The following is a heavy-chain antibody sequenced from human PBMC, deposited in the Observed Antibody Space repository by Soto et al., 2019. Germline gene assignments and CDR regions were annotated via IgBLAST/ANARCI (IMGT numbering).Heavy chain of an antibody. CDR1: GFTFSSYA. V-gene: IGHV3-30-3*01. CDR2: ISYDGSNK. Sequence: PGGSLRLSCAASGFTFSSYAMHWVRQAPGKGLGWVAVISYDGSNKYYADSVKGRFTISRDNSKNTLYLQMNSLRAEDTAVYYCARIHYDFWDRHYGMDVWGQGTTVTVSS. D-gene: IGHD3-3*01. J-gene: IGHJ6*02. CDR3: ARIHYDFWDRHYGMDV.